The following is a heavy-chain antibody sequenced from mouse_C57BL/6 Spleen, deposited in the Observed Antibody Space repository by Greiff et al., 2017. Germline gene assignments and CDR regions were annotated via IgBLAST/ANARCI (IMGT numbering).Heavy chain of an antibody. CDR2: ISYDGSN. CDR1: GYSITSGYY. CDR3: ASLSYYFDY. V-gene: IGHV3-6*01. J-gene: IGHJ2*01. D-gene: IGHD6-1*01. Sequence: EESGPGLVKPSQSLSLTCSVTGYSITSGYYWNWIRQFPGNKLEWMGYISYDGSNNYNPSLKNRISITRDTSKNQFFLKLNSVTTEDTATYYCASLSYYFDYWGQGTTLTVSS.